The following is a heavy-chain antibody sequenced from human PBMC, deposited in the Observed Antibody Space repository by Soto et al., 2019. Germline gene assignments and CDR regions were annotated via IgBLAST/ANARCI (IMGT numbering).Heavy chain of an antibody. D-gene: IGHD3-3*01. CDR1: GFTFSSYG. V-gene: IGHV3-30*18. J-gene: IGHJ6*02. Sequence: GGSLRLSCAASGFTFSSYGMHWVRQAPGKGLEWVAVISYDGSNKYYADSVKGRFTISRDNSKNTLYLQMNSLRAEDTAVYYCAKDYDFWSGYYYYYGMDVWGQGTTVTVSS. CDR2: ISYDGSNK. CDR3: AKDYDFWSGYYYYYGMDV.